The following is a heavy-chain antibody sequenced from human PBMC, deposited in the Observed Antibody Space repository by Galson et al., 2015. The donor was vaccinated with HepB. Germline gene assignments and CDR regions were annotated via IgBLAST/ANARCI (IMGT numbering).Heavy chain of an antibody. J-gene: IGHJ4*02. V-gene: IGHV3-64*01. CDR1: EFTFSSDA. CDR3: ARDSSGWLGFDY. D-gene: IGHD3-22*01. CDR2: ISSNGGST. Sequence: SLRLSCAASEFTFSSDAMHWVRQAPGKGLEYVSGISSNGGSTYYAKSVKGRFIISRDKTKNTLYLQMGSLRVEDMAVYYCARDSSGWLGFDYWGQGPLVPVSS.